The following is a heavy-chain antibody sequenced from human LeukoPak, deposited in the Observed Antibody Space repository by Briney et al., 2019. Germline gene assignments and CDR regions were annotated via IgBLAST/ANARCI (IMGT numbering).Heavy chain of an antibody. Sequence: GASVKVSCKVSGYTFSTYGLMWVRQAPGQGLEWMGWINTNNGNTNYAQKFQGRVTMTTDTSTSTGYMELRSLRSDDTAVYYCARKRCTGDCYLFDPWGQGTLVTVSS. CDR1: GYTFSTYG. D-gene: IGHD2-21*02. CDR3: ARKRCTGDCYLFDP. CDR2: INTNNGNT. V-gene: IGHV1-18*01. J-gene: IGHJ5*02.